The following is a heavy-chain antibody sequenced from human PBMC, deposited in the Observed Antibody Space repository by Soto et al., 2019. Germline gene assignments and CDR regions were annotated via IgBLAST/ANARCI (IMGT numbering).Heavy chain of an antibody. D-gene: IGHD2-8*02. V-gene: IGHV4-34*01. CDR3: ARDKITGLFEY. J-gene: IGHJ4*02. CDR1: GGSFSGYY. CDR2: INHSGST. Sequence: QVQLQQWGAGLLKPSETLSLTCAVYGGSFSGYYWTWLRQPPGTGLEWIGEINHSGSTNYNPSLKRRVTISVDTSKNQFSLKLTSVTAADTAVYYCARDKITGLFEYWGQGTLVTVSS.